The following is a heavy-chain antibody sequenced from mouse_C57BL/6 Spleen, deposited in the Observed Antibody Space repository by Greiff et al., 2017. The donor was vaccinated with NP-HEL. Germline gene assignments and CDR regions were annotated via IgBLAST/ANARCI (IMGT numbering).Heavy chain of an antibody. D-gene: IGHD4-1*02. J-gene: IGHJ3*01. Sequence: EVKLMESGGGLVQSGRSLRLSCATSGFTFSDFYMEWVRQAPGKGLEWIAASRNKANDYTTEYSASVKGRFIVSRDTSQSILYLQMNALRAEDTAIYYCARDAQLAPFAYWGQGTLVTVSA. CDR3: ARDAQLAPFAY. CDR2: SRNKANDYTT. CDR1: GFTFSDFY. V-gene: IGHV7-1*01.